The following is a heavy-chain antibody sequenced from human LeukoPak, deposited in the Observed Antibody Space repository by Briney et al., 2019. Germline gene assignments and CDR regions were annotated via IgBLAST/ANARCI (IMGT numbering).Heavy chain of an antibody. Sequence: GGSLRLSCAASGFTFSSYAMSWVRQAPGKGLEWVSAISGSGGSTYYADSVKGRFTISRDNSKNTLYLQMNSLRAEDTAVYYSAKNLDRRGSLSNWFDPWGQGTLVTVSS. CDR2: ISGSGGST. CDR3: AKNLDRRGSLSNWFDP. J-gene: IGHJ5*02. CDR1: GFTFSSYA. D-gene: IGHD1-26*01. V-gene: IGHV3-23*01.